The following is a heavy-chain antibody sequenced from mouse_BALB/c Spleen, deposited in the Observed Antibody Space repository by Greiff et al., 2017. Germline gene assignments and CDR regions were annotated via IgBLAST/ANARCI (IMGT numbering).Heavy chain of an antibody. D-gene: IGHD2-1*01. Sequence: EVNLVESGGGLVKPGGSLKLSCAASGFTFSSYAMSWVRQTPEKRLEWVATISSGGSYTYYPDSVKGRFTISRDNAKNTLYLQMSSLRSEDTAMYYCARRGGNYDAMDYWGQGTSVTVSS. V-gene: IGHV5-9-3*01. CDR3: ARRGGNYDAMDY. CDR1: GFTFSSYA. CDR2: ISSGGSYT. J-gene: IGHJ4*01.